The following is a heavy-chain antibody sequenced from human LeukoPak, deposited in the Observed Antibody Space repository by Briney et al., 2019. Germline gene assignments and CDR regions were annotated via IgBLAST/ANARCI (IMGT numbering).Heavy chain of an antibody. CDR2: ISYDGSNK. J-gene: IGHJ4*02. CDR1: GFTFSSYG. D-gene: IGHD5-18*01. V-gene: IGHV3-30*18. Sequence: GGSLRLSCAASGFTFSSYGMHWVRQAPGKGLEWVAVISYDGSNKYYADSVKGRFTISRDNSKNTLYLQMNSLRAEDTAVYYCAKASLGYSYGYADYWGQGTLVTVSS. CDR3: AKASLGYSYGYADY.